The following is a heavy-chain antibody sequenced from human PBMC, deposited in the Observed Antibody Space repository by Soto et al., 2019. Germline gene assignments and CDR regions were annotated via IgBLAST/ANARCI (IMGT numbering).Heavy chain of an antibody. CDR1: GFTFSSYG. CDR2: ISYDGSNK. D-gene: IGHD3-10*01. CDR3: AKDLQGSRWFGELLGRERYYYYGMDV. J-gene: IGHJ6*02. V-gene: IGHV3-30*18. Sequence: QVQLVESGGGVVQPGRSLRLSCAASGFTFSSYGMHWVRQAPGKGLEWVAVISYDGSNKYYADSVKGRFTISRDNSKNPLYLQMNSLRAEDTAVYYCAKDLQGSRWFGELLGRERYYYYGMDVWGQGTTVTVSS.